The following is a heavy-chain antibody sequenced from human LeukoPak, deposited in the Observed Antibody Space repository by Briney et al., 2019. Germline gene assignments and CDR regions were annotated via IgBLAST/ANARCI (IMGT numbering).Heavy chain of an antibody. J-gene: IGHJ3*02. CDR2: IYYSGST. Sequence: SETLSLTCTVSGGSISSYYWSWIRQPPGKGLEWIGYIYYSGSTNYNPSLKSRVTISVDTSKNQFSLKLSSVTAADTAVYYCARRLGDSYGYGAFDIWGQGTMVTVSS. V-gene: IGHV4-59*08. CDR3: ARRLGDSYGYGAFDI. D-gene: IGHD5-18*01. CDR1: GGSISSYY.